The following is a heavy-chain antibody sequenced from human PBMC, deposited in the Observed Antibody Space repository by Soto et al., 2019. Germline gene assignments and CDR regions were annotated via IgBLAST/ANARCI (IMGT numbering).Heavy chain of an antibody. CDR3: ESHPLLYSSNNWSDP. CDR2: IDPSDSYT. V-gene: IGHV5-10-1*01. J-gene: IGHJ5*02. CDR1: GYSFTSYW. Sequence: GESLKISCKGSGYSFTSYWISWVRQMPGKGLEWMGRIDPSDSYTNYSPSFQGHVTISADKSISTAYLQWSSLKASDTAMYYCESHPLLYSSNNWSDPWGQGTLVTVSS. D-gene: IGHD6-19*01.